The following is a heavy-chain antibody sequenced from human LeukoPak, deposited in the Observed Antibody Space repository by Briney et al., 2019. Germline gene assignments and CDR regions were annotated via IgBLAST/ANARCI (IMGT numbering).Heavy chain of an antibody. CDR1: GPTSSTYT. V-gene: IGHV3-21*01. D-gene: IGHD3-10*01. J-gene: IGHJ4*02. CDR3: FDRGVGSRDY. Sequence: PGRSLTLSCAPAGPTSSTYTMNWVRHAPAKGLEWVSSINSNGNHIHYTDSVKGRFTISRDNPKTSTYLRRPSLRANTPALYYCFDRGVGSRDYWGQGTLVTVSS. CDR2: INSNGNHI.